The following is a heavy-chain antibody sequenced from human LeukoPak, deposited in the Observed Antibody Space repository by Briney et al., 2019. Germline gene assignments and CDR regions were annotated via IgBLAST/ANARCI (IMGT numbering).Heavy chain of an antibody. CDR3: ARDSPAVYCSSTSCFKYYFDY. CDR1: GFTFSSYA. CDR2: ISYDGSNK. D-gene: IGHD2-2*01. Sequence: PGRSLRLSCAASGFTFSSYAMHWVRQPPGKGLEWVALISYDGSNKYYSDSVKGRFTISRDNSKNTLYPQMNSLRAEDTAVYYCARDSPAVYCSSTSCFKYYFDYWGQGTLVTVSS. J-gene: IGHJ4*02. V-gene: IGHV3-30-3*01.